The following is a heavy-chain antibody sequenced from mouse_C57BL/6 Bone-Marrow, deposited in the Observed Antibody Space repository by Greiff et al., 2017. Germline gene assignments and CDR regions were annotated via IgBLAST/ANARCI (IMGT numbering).Heavy chain of an antibody. D-gene: IGHD1-1*02. J-gene: IGHJ4*01. CDR3: EGGYAMDY. Sequence: EVQLQQSGGGLVKPGGSLKLSCAASGFTFSDYGMHWVRQAPEKGLEWVAYISSGSSTIYYADTVKGRFTISRDNAKNTLFLQMTSLRSEDPAMYYCEGGYAMDYWGQGTSVTVSS. CDR1: GFTFSDYG. CDR2: ISSGSSTI. V-gene: IGHV5-17*01.